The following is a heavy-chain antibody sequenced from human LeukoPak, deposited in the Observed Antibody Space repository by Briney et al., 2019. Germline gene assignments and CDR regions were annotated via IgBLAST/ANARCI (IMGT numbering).Heavy chain of an antibody. J-gene: IGHJ4*02. CDR1: GGSISSSNW. CDR2: IYHSGST. V-gene: IGHV4-4*02. Sequence: SETLSLTCAVSGGSISSSNWWSWVRQPPGKGLEWIGEIYHSGSTNYNPSLKSRVTISVDKSKNQFSLKLSSVTAADTAVYYCARTVMITFGGVIVISPFDYWGQGTLVTVSS. CDR3: ARTVMITFGGVIVISPFDY. D-gene: IGHD3-16*02.